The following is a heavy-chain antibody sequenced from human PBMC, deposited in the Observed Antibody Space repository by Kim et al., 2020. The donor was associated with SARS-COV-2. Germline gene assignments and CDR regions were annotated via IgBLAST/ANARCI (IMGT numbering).Heavy chain of an antibody. D-gene: IGHD6-13*01. J-gene: IGHJ6*02. CDR3: AKDMSAAGTGYYYGMDV. V-gene: IGHV3-9*01. Sequence: VKGRFTISRDNAKNSLYLQMNSLRAEDTALYYCAKDMSAAGTGYYYGMDVWGQGTTVTVSS.